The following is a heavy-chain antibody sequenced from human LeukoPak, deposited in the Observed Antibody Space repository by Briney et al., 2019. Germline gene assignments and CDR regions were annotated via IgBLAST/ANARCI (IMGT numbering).Heavy chain of an antibody. CDR3: AGGPPRYISY. CDR1: GDFISSSSYY. J-gene: IGHJ4*02. CDR2: IEQSGST. V-gene: IGHV4-39*07. D-gene: IGHD5-18*01. Sequence: PSETLSLTCTVSGDFISSSSYYWGWIRQPPGKGLEWIASIEQSGSTYYNPSLKGRVTISVDTSKNQFSLKVSSVTAADTAIYYCAGGPPRYISYWGQGTLVTVSS.